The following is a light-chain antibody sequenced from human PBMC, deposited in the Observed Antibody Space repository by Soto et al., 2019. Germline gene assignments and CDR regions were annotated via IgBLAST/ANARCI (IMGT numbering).Light chain of an antibody. Sequence: DIVLTQSPGTLSLSPGERGTLSCRASQSISSSYLAWYQQKPGQTPRLLIYGASTRATGIPDRFSGSGSGTDFPLTISRLEPEDLAVYYCQQRTHWLTFGPGTKVDIK. CDR1: QSISSSY. V-gene: IGKV3D-20*02. CDR3: QQRTHWLT. J-gene: IGKJ3*01. CDR2: GAS.